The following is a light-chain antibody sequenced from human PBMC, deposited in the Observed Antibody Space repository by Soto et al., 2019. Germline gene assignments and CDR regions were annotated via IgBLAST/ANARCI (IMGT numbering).Light chain of an antibody. Sequence: EIVLAQSPGTLSLSPGERATLYCRSSQSISSEYLAWYQHRPGQAPRLLMYATSNRAPGLPDRFSGSGSGTDFTLTISRLEPEDSAVYYCQQYGTAPLTVGGGTKVEIK. J-gene: IGKJ4*01. V-gene: IGKV3-20*01. CDR3: QQYGTAPLT. CDR2: ATS. CDR1: QSISSEY.